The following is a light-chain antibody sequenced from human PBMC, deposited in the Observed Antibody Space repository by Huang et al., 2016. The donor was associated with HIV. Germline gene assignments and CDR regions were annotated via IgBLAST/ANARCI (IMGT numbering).Light chain of an antibody. CDR3: QQRSNWPPT. V-gene: IGKV3-11*01. CDR2: DAS. CDR1: QSVSSY. J-gene: IGKJ2*01. Sequence: EIVLTQSPATLSLSPGERATRSCRASQSVSSYLAWYQQKPGQAPRLLIYDASNRATGIPARFSGSGSGTDFTLTISSLEPEDFAVYYCQQRSNWPPTFGQGTKLEIK.